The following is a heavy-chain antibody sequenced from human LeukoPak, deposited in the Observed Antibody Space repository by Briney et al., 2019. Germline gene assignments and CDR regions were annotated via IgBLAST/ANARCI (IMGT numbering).Heavy chain of an antibody. CDR3: AREGLGTPFDY. CDR1: GGSTSRYY. Sequence: SESLSLTCTVSGGSTSRYYWNWIRPPPGKGLEWIGYISYRGNTNYSPSLKSRVTISLDTSKNQFSLKLSSVTAADTAVYYCAREGLGTPFDYWGQGTLVTVSS. J-gene: IGHJ4*02. CDR2: ISYRGNT. D-gene: IGHD1-14*01. V-gene: IGHV4-59*01.